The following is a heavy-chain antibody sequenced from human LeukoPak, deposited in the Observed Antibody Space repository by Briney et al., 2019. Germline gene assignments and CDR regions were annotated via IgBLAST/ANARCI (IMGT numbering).Heavy chain of an antibody. CDR3: AKPESIAAAGYGFDY. D-gene: IGHD6-13*01. CDR2: ISGSGGST. V-gene: IGHV3-23*01. J-gene: IGHJ4*02. CDR1: GFTFSSYA. Sequence: GGSLRLSCAASGFTFSSYAMSWVRQAPGKGLEWVSVISGSGGSTYYADSVKGRFTISRDNSKNTLYLQMNSLRAEDTAVYYCAKPESIAAAGYGFDYWGQGTLVTVSS.